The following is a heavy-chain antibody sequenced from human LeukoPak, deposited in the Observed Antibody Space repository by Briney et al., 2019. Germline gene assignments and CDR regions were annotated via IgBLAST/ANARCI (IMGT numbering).Heavy chain of an antibody. CDR3: ARLISPRDSGSYYSADSASTLDY. Sequence: SETLSLTCTVSGGSISSSSYYWGWIRQPPGKGLEWIGSIYHSGSTNYNPSLKSRVTISVDKSKNQFSLKLSSVTAADTAVYYCARLISPRDSGSYYSADSASTLDYWGQGTLVTVSS. CDR2: IYHSGST. D-gene: IGHD1-26*01. J-gene: IGHJ4*02. V-gene: IGHV4-39*07. CDR1: GGSISSSSYY.